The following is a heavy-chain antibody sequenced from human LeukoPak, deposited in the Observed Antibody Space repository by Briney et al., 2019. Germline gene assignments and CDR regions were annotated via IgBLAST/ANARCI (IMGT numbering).Heavy chain of an antibody. CDR2: IIPVFGTA. CDR1: GDTFSTYA. V-gene: IGHV1-69*13. Sequence: GASVKVSCKASGDTFSTYAISWVRQAPGQGLEWMGGIIPVFGTANYAPKFQGRVTITADESTRTTYMELSSLRSEDTAVFYCAARVGFDDYWGQGTLVTVSS. J-gene: IGHJ4*02. D-gene: IGHD1-26*01. CDR3: AARVGFDDY.